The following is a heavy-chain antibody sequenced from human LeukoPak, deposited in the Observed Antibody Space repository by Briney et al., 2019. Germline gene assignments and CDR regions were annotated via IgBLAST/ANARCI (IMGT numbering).Heavy chain of an antibody. V-gene: IGHV1-3*01. D-gene: IGHD6-19*01. CDR3: ARASSGWYMVSY. Sequence: ASVKVSCKASGYTFTSYAMHWVRQAPGQRLEWMGWINAGNGNTKYSQKFQGRVTITRDTSASTAYMELSSLRSEDTAVYYCARASSGWYMVSYWGQGTLVTVSS. J-gene: IGHJ4*02. CDR2: INAGNGNT. CDR1: GYTFTSYA.